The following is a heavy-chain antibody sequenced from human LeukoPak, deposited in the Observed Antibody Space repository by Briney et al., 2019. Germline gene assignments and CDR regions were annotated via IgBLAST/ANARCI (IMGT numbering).Heavy chain of an antibody. CDR1: GLTFSSYE. Sequence: GGSLRLSCADSGLTFSSYEMNWVRQAPGKGLERVSYISSSGGTTYYRDSVKGRFTISRDNAKKSLFMQMNSLRVEDTAVYYCARLEMATIRIGDDYWGQGTLVTVSS. CDR2: ISSSGGTT. V-gene: IGHV3-48*03. J-gene: IGHJ4*02. CDR3: ARLEMATIRIGDDY. D-gene: IGHD5-24*01.